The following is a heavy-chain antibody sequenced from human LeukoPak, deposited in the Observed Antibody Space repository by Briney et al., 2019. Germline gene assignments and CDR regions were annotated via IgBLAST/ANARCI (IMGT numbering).Heavy chain of an antibody. Sequence: ASVKVSCKASGYTFTNYYIHWVRQAPGQGLEWMGIINPSGDNTWYAQKFQGRVTMTRDMSTSTAYMELSSLRSEDTAVYYCAREGDSSGYSDYWGQGTLVTVSS. J-gene: IGHJ4*02. CDR2: INPSGDNT. CDR1: GYTFTNYY. D-gene: IGHD3-22*01. V-gene: IGHV1-46*01. CDR3: AREGDSSGYSDY.